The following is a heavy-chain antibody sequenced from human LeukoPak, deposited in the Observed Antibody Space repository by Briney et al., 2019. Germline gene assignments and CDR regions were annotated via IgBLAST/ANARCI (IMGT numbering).Heavy chain of an antibody. CDR3: ARLAAAGKVNYYYYYMDV. CDR1: GYSFTSYW. Sequence: KGGESLKISCKGSGYSFTSYWIGWVRQMPGKGLEWMGIIYPGDSDTRYSPSFQGQVTISADKSISTAYLQWSSLKASDTAMYYCARLAAAGKVNYYYYYMDVWGKGTTVTVSS. V-gene: IGHV5-51*01. CDR2: IYPGDSDT. J-gene: IGHJ6*03. D-gene: IGHD6-13*01.